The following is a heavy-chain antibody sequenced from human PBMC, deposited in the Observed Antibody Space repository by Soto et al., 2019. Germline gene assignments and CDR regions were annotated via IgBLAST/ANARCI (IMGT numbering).Heavy chain of an antibody. CDR3: ARAPYGSGSYRYYYGMDV. CDR1: GYTFISYA. V-gene: IGHV1-3*01. J-gene: IGHJ6*02. D-gene: IGHD3-10*01. CDR2: INAGNGNT. Sequence: VSVKVSCKASGYTFISYAMHWVRQAPGQRLEWMGWINAGNGNTKYSQKFQGRVTITRDTSASTAYMELSSLRSEDTAVYYCARAPYGSGSYRYYYGMDVWGQGTTVTVSS.